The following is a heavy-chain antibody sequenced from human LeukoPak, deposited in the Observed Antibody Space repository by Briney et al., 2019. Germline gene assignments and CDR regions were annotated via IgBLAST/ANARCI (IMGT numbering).Heavy chain of an antibody. Sequence: GGSLRPSCAASGFTFSSYAMSWVRQAPGKGLEWVSAISGRGGSTYYADSVKGRFTISRDNSKNTLYLQMNSLRAEDTAVYYCARAWSGYSNYYYYYYMDVWGKGTTVTVSS. CDR1: GFTFSSYA. CDR2: ISGRGGST. V-gene: IGHV3-23*01. CDR3: ARAWSGYSNYYYYYYMDV. J-gene: IGHJ6*03. D-gene: IGHD3-3*01.